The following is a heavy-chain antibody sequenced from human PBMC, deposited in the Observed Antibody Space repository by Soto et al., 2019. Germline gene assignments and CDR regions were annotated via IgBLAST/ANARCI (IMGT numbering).Heavy chain of an antibody. CDR3: ARGGIVEVTATAAFDI. Sequence: GASVKVSCKASGGTFSSYAISWVRQAPGQGLEWMGGIIPIFGTANYAQKFQGRVTITADESTSTAYMELSSLRSEDTAVYYCARGGIVEVTATAAFDICGQRPMVSVSS. CDR2: IIPIFGTA. V-gene: IGHV1-69*13. D-gene: IGHD2-21*02. CDR1: GGTFSSYA. J-gene: IGHJ3*02.